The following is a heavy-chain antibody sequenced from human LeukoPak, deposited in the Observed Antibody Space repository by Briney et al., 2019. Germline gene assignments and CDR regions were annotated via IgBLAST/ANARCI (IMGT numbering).Heavy chain of an antibody. V-gene: IGHV4-34*01. CDR1: GGSFSGYY. D-gene: IGHD2-2*01. J-gene: IGHJ5*02. CDR2: TNHSGST. CDR3: ARVTCSSTSCYAEWFDP. Sequence: SEPLSLTCAVYGGSFSGYYWSWIRQPPGKGLEWIGETNHSGSTNYNPSLKSRVTISVDTSKNQFSLKLSSVTAADTAVYYCARVTCSSTSCYAEWFDPWGQGTLVTVSS.